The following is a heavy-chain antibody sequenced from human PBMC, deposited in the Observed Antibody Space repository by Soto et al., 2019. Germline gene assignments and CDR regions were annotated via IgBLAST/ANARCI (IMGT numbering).Heavy chain of an antibody. V-gene: IGHV3-23*01. CDR2: ISDPGTST. CDR3: AKSLVTPSDAFDL. Sequence: GGSLRLSCAASGFTFGNYAMNWVRQAPGKGLEWISSISDPGTSTYYANSVKGRFSMSRDNSKNTLFLQMNRLRADDTAVYFCAKSLVTPSDAFDLWGRGTLVTVSS. CDR1: GFTFGNYA. J-gene: IGHJ3*01. D-gene: IGHD2-21*02.